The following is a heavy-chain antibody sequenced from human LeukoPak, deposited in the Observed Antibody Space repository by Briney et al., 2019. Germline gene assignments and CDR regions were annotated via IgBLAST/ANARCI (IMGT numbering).Heavy chain of an antibody. V-gene: IGHV3-73*01. J-gene: IGHJ4*02. CDR3: THTASGHDY. Sequence: GGSLRLSCAASGFTFSGSAMHWVRQASGKGLEWVGRIRSKANSYATAYAASVKGGFTISRDDSKNTAYLQMNSLKTEDTAVYYCTHTASGHDYWGQGTLVTVSS. D-gene: IGHD6-25*01. CDR1: GFTFSGSA. CDR2: IRSKANSYAT.